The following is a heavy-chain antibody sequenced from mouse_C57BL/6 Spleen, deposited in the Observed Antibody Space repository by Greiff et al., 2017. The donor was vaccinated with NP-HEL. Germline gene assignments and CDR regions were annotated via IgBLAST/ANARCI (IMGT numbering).Heavy chain of an antibody. CDR1: GFTFSDYG. Sequence: EVKVEESGGGLVKPGGSLKLSCAASGFTFSDYGMHWVRQAPEKGLEWVAYISSGSSTIYYADTVKGRFTISRDNAKNTLFLQMTSLRSEDTAMYYCANPLGAMDYWGQGTSVTVSS. J-gene: IGHJ4*01. CDR3: ANPLGAMDY. CDR2: ISSGSSTI. V-gene: IGHV5-17*01.